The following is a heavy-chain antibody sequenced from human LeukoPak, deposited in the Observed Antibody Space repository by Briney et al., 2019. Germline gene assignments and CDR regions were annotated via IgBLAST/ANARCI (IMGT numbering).Heavy chain of an antibody. Sequence: DPGGSLRLSCAASGFTFDDYAKHWVRQAPGKGLEWVSGISWNSGSIGYADSVKGRFTISRDNAKNSLYLQMNSLRAEDTALYYCAKDSSPVYSSGRINYYYYGMDVWGQGTTVTVSS. CDR2: ISWNSGSI. V-gene: IGHV3-9*01. CDR1: GFTFDDYA. D-gene: IGHD6-19*01. J-gene: IGHJ6*02. CDR3: AKDSSPVYSSGRINYYYYGMDV.